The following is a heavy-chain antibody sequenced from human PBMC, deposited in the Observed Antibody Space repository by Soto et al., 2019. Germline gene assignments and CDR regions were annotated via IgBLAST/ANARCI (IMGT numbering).Heavy chain of an antibody. V-gene: IGHV4-59*01. J-gene: IGHJ4*02. CDR3: ARGQPFGESYIVY. D-gene: IGHD3-10*01. CDR2: IYYSGST. CDR1: GGSISSYY. Sequence: SETLSLPCTVSGGSISSYYWSWIRQPPGKGLEWIGYIYYSGSTNYNPSLKSRVTISVDTSKNQFSLKLSSVTAADTAVYYCARGQPFGESYIVYWRQGTLVTVSS.